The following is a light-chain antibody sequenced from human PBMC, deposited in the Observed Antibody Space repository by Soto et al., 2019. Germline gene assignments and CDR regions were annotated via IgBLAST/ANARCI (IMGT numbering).Light chain of an antibody. V-gene: IGLV8-61*01. J-gene: IGLJ2*01. CDR3: MLYMGGGLVV. CDR1: SGSVSTTYY. Sequence: QTVVTQEPSFSVSPGGTVTLTYGLTSGSVSTTYYPSWYQQTTGQAPRTLIYSTNIRSSGVPDRFSGSILGNKAALTITGAQADDESDYHCMLYMGGGLVVFGGGTKLTVL. CDR2: STN.